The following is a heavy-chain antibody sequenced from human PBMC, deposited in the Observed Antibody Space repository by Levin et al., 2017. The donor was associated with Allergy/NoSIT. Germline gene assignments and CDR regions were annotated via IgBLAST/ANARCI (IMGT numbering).Heavy chain of an antibody. CDR1: GGSVSSKTDY. CDR2: IYFSET. D-gene: IGHD2-2*01. Sequence: PSQTLSLTCTVSGGSVSSKTDYWGWIRQPPGKGLEWVGSIYFSETYYNPSLNSRVTISVDTSKNQFSLNLRSVSATDTAVYYCARLRAQQSGPSWGFDCWGQGTLVTVSS. J-gene: IGHJ4*02. V-gene: IGHV4-39*01. CDR3: ARLRAQQSGPSWGFDC.